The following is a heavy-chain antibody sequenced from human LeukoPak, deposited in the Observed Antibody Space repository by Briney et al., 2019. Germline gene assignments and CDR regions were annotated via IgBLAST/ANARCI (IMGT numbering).Heavy chain of an antibody. CDR2: INWDGGRI. Sequence: GGSLRLSCAASGFTFDDYTMNWVRQAPGKGLEWVSLINWDGGRIYYADYVKGRFTISRDNARNALYLHMNSLRAEDTAVYYCARRLDSWGQGTLVTVSS. J-gene: IGHJ4*02. V-gene: IGHV3-43*01. CDR3: ARRLDS. CDR1: GFTFDDYT.